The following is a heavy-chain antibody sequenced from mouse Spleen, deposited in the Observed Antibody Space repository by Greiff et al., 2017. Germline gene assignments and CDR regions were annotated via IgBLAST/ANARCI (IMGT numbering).Heavy chain of an antibody. CDR2: INPGSGGT. V-gene: IGHV1-54*01. Sequence: QVQLKQSGAELVRPGTSVKVSCKASGYAFTNYLIEWVKQRPGQGLEWIGVINPGSGGTNYNEKFKDKATLTADKSSSTAYMQLSSLTSEDSAVYFCVRDYSKYVNAMDYWGQGTSVTVSS. D-gene: IGHD2-5*01. J-gene: IGHJ4*01. CDR3: VRDYSKYVNAMDY. CDR1: GYAFTNYL.